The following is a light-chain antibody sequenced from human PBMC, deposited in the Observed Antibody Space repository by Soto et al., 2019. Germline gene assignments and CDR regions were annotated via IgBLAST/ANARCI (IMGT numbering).Light chain of an antibody. Sequence: QSALTQTPSASGSPGQSVTISCTGTSSDVGGYNYVSWYQQHPGKAPKLMIYEVSKRPSGVPDRFSGSKSGNTASLTVSGLQAEDEADYYRSSHAGSHNVVFGGGTKLTVL. V-gene: IGLV2-8*01. J-gene: IGLJ3*02. CDR3: SSHAGSHNVV. CDR1: SSDVGGYNY. CDR2: EVS.